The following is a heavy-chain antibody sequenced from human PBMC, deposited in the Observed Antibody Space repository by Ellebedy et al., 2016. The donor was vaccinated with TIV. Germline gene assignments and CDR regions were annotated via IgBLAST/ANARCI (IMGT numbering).Heavy chain of an antibody. J-gene: IGHJ6*03. V-gene: IGHV3-9*01. Sequence: SLKISXAASGFTFDDYAMHWVRQAPGKGLEWVSGISWNSGSIGYADSVKGRFTISRDNAKNSLYLQMNSLRAEDTALYYCAKGNRWDQLPIDEIYYYYMDVWGKGTTVTVSS. D-gene: IGHD2-2*01. CDR1: GFTFDDYA. CDR3: AKGNRWDQLPIDEIYYYYMDV. CDR2: ISWNSGSI.